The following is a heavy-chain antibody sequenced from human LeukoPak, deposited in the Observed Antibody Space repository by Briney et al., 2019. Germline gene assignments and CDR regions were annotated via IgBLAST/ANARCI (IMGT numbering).Heavy chain of an antibody. J-gene: IGHJ3*02. CDR1: GGSFSGYY. CDR3: ARDRPDFWSGYLEPDAFDI. D-gene: IGHD3-3*01. Sequence: SETLTLTCAVYGGSFSGYYWSWIRQPPGKGLEWIGEINHSGSTNYNPSLKSRVTISVDTSKNQFSLKLSSVTAADTAVYYCARDRPDFWSGYLEPDAFDIWGQGTMVTVSS. V-gene: IGHV4-34*01. CDR2: INHSGST.